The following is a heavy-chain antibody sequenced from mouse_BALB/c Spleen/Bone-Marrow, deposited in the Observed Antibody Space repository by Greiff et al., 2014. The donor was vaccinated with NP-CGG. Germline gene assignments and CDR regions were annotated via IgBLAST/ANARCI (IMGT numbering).Heavy chain of an antibody. CDR3: ARHGGSRGYYFDY. CDR2: ISNGGGST. CDR1: GFTFSSYT. D-gene: IGHD1-1*01. J-gene: IGHJ2*01. Sequence: EVQLVESGGGLVQPGGSLKFSCAASGFTFSSYTMSWVRQTPEKRLAWVAYISNGGGSTYYPDTVKGRFTISRDNAKNTLYLQMSSLKSEDTAMYYCARHGGSRGYYFDYWGQGTTLTVSS. V-gene: IGHV5-12-2*01.